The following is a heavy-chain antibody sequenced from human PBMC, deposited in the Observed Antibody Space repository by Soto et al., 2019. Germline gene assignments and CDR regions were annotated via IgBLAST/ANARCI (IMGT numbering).Heavy chain of an antibody. J-gene: IGHJ4*02. D-gene: IGHD3-22*01. CDR3: ARGRTVRNYADDSSDYFYFFDY. CDR2: VYYTGST. CDR1: GDSISTFY. Sequence: SETLSLTCTVSGDSISTFYWGWMRQSPGKELEWIGYVYYTGSTNYNPSLKSRVTISVDRSKNQFSLKLTSANAADTAVYYCARGRTVRNYADDSSDYFYFFDYWGQGTQVTVYS. V-gene: IGHV4-59*01.